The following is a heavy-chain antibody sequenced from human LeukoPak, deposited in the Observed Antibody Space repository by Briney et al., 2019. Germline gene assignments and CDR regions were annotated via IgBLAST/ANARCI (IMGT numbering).Heavy chain of an antibody. CDR2: IIPMFGIA. CDR3: ARDRPYTGGWRGFDY. Sequence: ASVRVSCQASGGTFRRYAISWVRQAPGQGLEWMGGIIPMFGIANYAQKFQGRVTITADESTSTAYMELSSLRSEDTAVYYCARDRPYTGGWRGFDYWGQGTLVTVSS. J-gene: IGHJ4*02. CDR1: GGTFRRYA. V-gene: IGHV1-69*13. D-gene: IGHD6-19*01.